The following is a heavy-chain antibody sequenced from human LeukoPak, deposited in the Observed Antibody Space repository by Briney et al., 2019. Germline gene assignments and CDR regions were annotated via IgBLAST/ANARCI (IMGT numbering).Heavy chain of an antibody. CDR2: LSPGGGTI. CDR3: TIGRDIAVAGPGGYFDH. Sequence: GGSLRLSCAASGFTFSDYHMNWIRQAPGKGLEWLSYLSPGGGTIYFADSVRGRFTISRDNAKNSLYLQMNSLTADETAVYYCTIGRDIAVAGPGGYFDHWGQGTLVTVSS. D-gene: IGHD6-19*01. V-gene: IGHV3-11*01. J-gene: IGHJ4*02. CDR1: GFTFSDYH.